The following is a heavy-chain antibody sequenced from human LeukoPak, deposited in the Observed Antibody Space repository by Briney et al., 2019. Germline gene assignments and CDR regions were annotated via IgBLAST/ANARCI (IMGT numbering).Heavy chain of an antibody. CDR1: GFTFSTYA. V-gene: IGHV3-30-3*01. J-gene: IGHJ4*02. D-gene: IGHD2-15*01. CDR2: ISFDGTNE. CDR3: ARRGSGGSWLYYFDY. Sequence: GGSLRLSCAASGFTFSTYAMHWVRQAPGKGLEWVAVISFDGTNEYYADSVEGRFTISKDNSRNTVCLQMNSLRPEDTAVYYCARRGSGGSWLYYFDYWGQGTLVTVSS.